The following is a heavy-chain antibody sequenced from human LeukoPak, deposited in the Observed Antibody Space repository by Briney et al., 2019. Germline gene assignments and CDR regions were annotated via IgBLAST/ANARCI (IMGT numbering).Heavy chain of an antibody. CDR2: ISYDGSNK. Sequence: GGSLRLSCAASGFTFSSYAMHWVRQAPGKGLEWVAVISYDGSNKYYADSVKGRFTISRDNSKNTLYLQMNSLRAEDTAVYYCATGGEDYYDSSGYYYASVYFDYWGQGTLVTVSS. CDR3: ATGGEDYYDSSGYYYASVYFDY. V-gene: IGHV3-30-3*01. D-gene: IGHD3-22*01. CDR1: GFTFSSYA. J-gene: IGHJ4*02.